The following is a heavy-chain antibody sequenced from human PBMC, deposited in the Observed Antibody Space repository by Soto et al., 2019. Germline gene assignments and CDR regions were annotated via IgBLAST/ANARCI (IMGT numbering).Heavy chain of an antibody. J-gene: IGHJ6*02. Sequence: QVQLVQSGAEVKKPGSSVKVSCKASVGTFSSYAISWVRQAPGQGLEWMGGIIPIFGTANYAQKFQGRVTITADESPSTDYMELSSLRSEDTAVYYCARGIDYGDYYYGMDVWGQGTKVTVSS. V-gene: IGHV1-69*01. CDR3: ARGIDYGDYYYGMDV. CDR2: IIPIFGTA. D-gene: IGHD4-17*01. CDR1: VGTFSSYA.